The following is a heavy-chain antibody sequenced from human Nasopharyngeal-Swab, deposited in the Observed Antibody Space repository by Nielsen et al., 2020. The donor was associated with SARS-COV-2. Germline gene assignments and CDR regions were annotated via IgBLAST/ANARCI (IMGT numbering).Heavy chain of an antibody. CDR3: ASQSGYSSY. J-gene: IGHJ4*02. D-gene: IGHD5-18*01. V-gene: IGHV3-33*01. CDR2: IWYDGSNK. Sequence: WIRQPPGKGPEWVAVIWYDGSNKYYADSVKGRFTISRDNSKNTLYLQMNSLRAEDTAVYYCASQSGYSSYWGQGTLVTVSS.